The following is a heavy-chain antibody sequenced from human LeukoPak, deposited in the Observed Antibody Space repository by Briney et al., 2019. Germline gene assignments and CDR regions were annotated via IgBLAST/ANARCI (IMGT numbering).Heavy chain of an antibody. J-gene: IGHJ5*02. Sequence: ASVKVSCKASGYTFTGYYMHWVRQAPGQGLEWMGWINPNSGGTNYAQKFQGRVTMTRDTSISTAYMELSRLRSDDTAVYYCARGRSWFESWFDPWGQGTLVTVSS. D-gene: IGHD6-13*01. CDR2: INPNSGGT. CDR1: GYTFTGYY. CDR3: ARGRSWFESWFDP. V-gene: IGHV1-2*02.